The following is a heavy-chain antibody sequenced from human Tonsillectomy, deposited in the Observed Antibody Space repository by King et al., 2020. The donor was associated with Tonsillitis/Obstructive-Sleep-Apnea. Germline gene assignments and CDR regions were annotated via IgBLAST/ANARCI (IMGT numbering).Heavy chain of an antibody. J-gene: IGHJ4*02. Sequence: QLQESGPGLVKPSETLSLTCTVSGGSISSYYWSWIRQPPGKGLEWIGYIYYSGSTNYNPSLKSRVTISVDTSKNQFSLKLSSVTAADTAVFYCARGPPRPPHLYYLDHWGQDTLVTVP. CDR1: GGSISSYY. V-gene: IGHV4-59*01. CDR3: ARGPPRPPHLYYLDH. CDR2: IYYSGST.